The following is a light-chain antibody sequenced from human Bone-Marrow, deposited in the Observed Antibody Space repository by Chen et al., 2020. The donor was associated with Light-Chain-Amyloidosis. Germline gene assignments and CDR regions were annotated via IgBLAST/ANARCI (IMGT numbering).Light chain of an antibody. CDR1: SSDVGGDNH. Sequence: QSGLTQQTSVSGSPGQSITISCTGTSSDVGGDNHVSLYQQHPDKAPNLMIYEVTNRPSWVPDRISSSKPDNTASLTISELQTEDEADYFCSSYTITNTLVFGSGTRVTVL. V-gene: IGLV2-14*01. CDR2: EVT. J-gene: IGLJ1*01. CDR3: SSYTITNTLV.